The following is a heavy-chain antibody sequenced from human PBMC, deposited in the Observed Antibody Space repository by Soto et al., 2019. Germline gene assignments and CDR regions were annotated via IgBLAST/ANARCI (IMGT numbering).Heavy chain of an antibody. V-gene: IGHV3-9*01. D-gene: IGHD5-18*01. J-gene: IGHJ3*02. CDR2: ISWNSGSI. Sequence: TGGSLRLSCAASGFTFDDYAMHWVRQAPGKGLEWVSGISWNSGSIGYADSVKGRFTISRDNAKNSLYLQMNSLRAEDTALYYFAKSLGYSYVFGDGNAFDIWGQGKMVTVSS. CDR3: AKSLGYSYVFGDGNAFDI. CDR1: GFTFDDYA.